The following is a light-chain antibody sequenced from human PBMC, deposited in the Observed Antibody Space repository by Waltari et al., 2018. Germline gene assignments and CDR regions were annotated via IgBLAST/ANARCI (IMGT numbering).Light chain of an antibody. CDR3: QQYLRAPRT. J-gene: IGKJ2*02. V-gene: IGKV4-1*01. CDR1: PSVLYSSNNKNY. CDR2: WAS. Sequence: DIVMTQSADSLAVSLGERATINCKSSPSVLYSSNNKNYLAWYQQKPGQPPKLLIYWASTRESGVPDRFTGSGSGTDFTLTISSLQAEDVAVYYCQQYLRAPRTFGQGTELEI.